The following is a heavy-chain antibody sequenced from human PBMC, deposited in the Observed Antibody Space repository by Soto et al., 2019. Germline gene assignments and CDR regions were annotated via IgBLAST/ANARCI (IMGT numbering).Heavy chain of an antibody. CDR3: AKMSIRVVTNNWFYP. CDR2: ISGSGGST. Sequence: GGSLRLSCAASGFTFSSYAMSWVRQAPGKGLEWVSAISGSGGSTYYADSVKGRFTISRDNSKNTLYLQMNSLRAEDTAVYYCAKMSIRVVTNNWFYPWGQGTLVTVSS. D-gene: IGHD3-22*01. CDR1: GFTFSSYA. J-gene: IGHJ5*02. V-gene: IGHV3-23*01.